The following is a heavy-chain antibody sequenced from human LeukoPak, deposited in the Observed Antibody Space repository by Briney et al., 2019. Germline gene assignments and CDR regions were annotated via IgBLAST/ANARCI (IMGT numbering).Heavy chain of an antibody. CDR2: INTNTGNP. J-gene: IGHJ4*02. Sequence: ASVKVSCKTSGYSFISYGMNWVRQASGQGLEWMGWINTNTGNPTYAQGFTGRFVFSVDTSVSTAYLQISSLKAEDTAVYYCARGRSNYYASGSSNDYWGQGTLVTVSS. D-gene: IGHD3-10*01. CDR1: GYSFISYG. CDR3: ARGRSNYYASGSSNDY. V-gene: IGHV7-4-1*02.